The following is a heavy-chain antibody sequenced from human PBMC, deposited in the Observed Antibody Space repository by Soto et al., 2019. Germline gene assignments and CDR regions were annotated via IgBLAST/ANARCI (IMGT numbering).Heavy chain of an antibody. J-gene: IGHJ4*02. CDR1: GFTFTAYA. CDR3: AKGSCSGGSWFRFEY. CDR2: ISGRGDDT. Sequence: EVQLLESGGGLVQPRGSLRLSCAASGFTFTAYAMSWVRQAPGKGLEWISIISGRGDDTNYADSVKGRFTISRDNSKNTLYLQTNRLRAEDTAIYYCAKGSCSGGSWFRFEYWGQGTLVTVSS. V-gene: IGHV3-23*01. D-gene: IGHD2-15*01.